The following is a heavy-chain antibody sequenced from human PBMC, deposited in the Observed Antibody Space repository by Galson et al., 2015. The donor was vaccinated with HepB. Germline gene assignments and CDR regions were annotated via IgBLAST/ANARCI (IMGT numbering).Heavy chain of an antibody. CDR1: GGTFSSYA. V-gene: IGHV1-69*06. D-gene: IGHD3-22*01. CDR2: IIPIFGTA. CDR3: ARVVKSWLSSYYFDY. Sequence: SVKVSCKASGGTFSSYAISWVRQAPGQGLEWMGGIIPIFGTANYAQKFQGRVTITADKSTSTAYMELSSLRSEDTAVYYCARVVKSWLSSYYFDYWGQGTLVTVSS. J-gene: IGHJ4*02.